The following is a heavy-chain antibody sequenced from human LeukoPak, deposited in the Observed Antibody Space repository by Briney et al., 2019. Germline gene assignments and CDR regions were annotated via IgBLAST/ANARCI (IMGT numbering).Heavy chain of an antibody. CDR2: IKSKTDAGTT. Sequence: GESLRLSCSASGFTFSNAWMSWVRQAPGKGLEWVGRIKSKTDAGTTDYAAPVKGRFTISRDDSKNTLYLQMNSLKAEDTAVYYCTTVLRYFDWLSDYWGQGTLVTVSS. D-gene: IGHD3-9*01. V-gene: IGHV3-15*01. J-gene: IGHJ4*02. CDR1: GFTFSNAW. CDR3: TTVLRYFDWLSDY.